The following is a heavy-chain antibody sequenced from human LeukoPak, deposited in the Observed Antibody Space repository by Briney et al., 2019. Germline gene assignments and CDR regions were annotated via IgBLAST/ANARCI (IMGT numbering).Heavy chain of an antibody. CDR3: ARDLYGSGSYYGY. V-gene: IGHV4-61*02. D-gene: IGHD3-10*01. Sequence: SQTLSLTCTVSGGSISSGSYYWSWIRQPAVKGLEGIGRIYTSVSTNYNPSLKSRVTISVDTSKNPFPLKLSSVTAADTAVYYCARDLYGSGSYYGYWGQGTLVTVSS. CDR1: GGSISSGSYY. CDR2: IYTSVST. J-gene: IGHJ4*02.